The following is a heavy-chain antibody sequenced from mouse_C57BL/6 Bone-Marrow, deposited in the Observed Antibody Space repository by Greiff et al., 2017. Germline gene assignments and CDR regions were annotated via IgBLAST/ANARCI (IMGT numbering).Heavy chain of an antibody. J-gene: IGHJ3*01. CDR3: AREGITTVVATPPWFAY. D-gene: IGHD1-1*01. CDR1: GYTFTSYW. V-gene: IGHV1-50*01. Sequence: QVQLQQPGAELVKPGASVKLSCKASGYTFTSYWMQWVKQRPGQGLEWIGEIDPSDSYTNYNQKFKGKATLTVDTSSSTAYMQLRSLTSEDSAVYYCAREGITTVVATPPWFAYWGQGTLVTVSA. CDR2: IDPSDSYT.